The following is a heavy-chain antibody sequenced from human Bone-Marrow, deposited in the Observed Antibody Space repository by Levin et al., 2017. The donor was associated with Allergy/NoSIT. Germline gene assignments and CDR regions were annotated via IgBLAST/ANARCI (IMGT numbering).Heavy chain of an antibody. CDR1: GFTFDDYG. CDR2: INWNGGNT. J-gene: IGHJ4*02. Sequence: LSLTCAASGFTFDDYGLSWVRQAPGKGLEWVSGINWNGGNTGYADSVKGRFIISRDNAKNSLYLQMNSLRAEDTALYYCASGGIYYGSGFDFWGQGTLVTVSS. D-gene: IGHD3-10*01. CDR3: ASGGIYYGSGFDF. V-gene: IGHV3-20*04.